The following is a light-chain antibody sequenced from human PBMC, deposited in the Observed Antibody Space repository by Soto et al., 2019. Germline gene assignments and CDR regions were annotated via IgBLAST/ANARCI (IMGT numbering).Light chain of an antibody. J-gene: IGKJ4*01. CDR1: QSVSSSY. Sequence: EIVMTQSPATLSVSTGERATLSCRASQSVSSSYLAWYQQKPGQAPRLLIYDASNRATGIPARFSGSGSGTDFTLTISSLEPEDFAVYFCQHRAGWPPALTFGGGTKVDIK. CDR2: DAS. CDR3: QHRAGWPPALT. V-gene: IGKV3D-20*02.